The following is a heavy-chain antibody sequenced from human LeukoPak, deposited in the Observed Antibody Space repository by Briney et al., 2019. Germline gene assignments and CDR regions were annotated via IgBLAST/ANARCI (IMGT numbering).Heavy chain of an antibody. CDR3: ARELGYSYGSY. CDR1: GFTVSSYY. D-gene: IGHD5-18*01. V-gene: IGHV3-53*01. J-gene: IGHJ4*02. CDR2: IYSGGST. Sequence: PWGSLRLSCAGSGFTVSSYYMGWVRQAPGKGLEWVSVIYSGGSTYYADSVKVRFTISRDNSKNTLYLQMNSLRAEDTAVDYCARELGYSYGSYWGQGTLVTVSS.